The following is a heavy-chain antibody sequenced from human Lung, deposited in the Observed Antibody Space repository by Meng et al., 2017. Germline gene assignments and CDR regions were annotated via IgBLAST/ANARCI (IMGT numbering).Heavy chain of an antibody. CDR1: GYTFTNYG. CDR2: INTNTGNP. D-gene: IGHD3-10*01. Sequence: QGQLGQSGSEVKKPGASVKVSCKASGYTFTNYGMNWVRQAPGQGLEWMGWINTNTGNPTYVPGFTGRFVFSLDTSVSTAYLQINSLKAEDTAVYYCTSGGYLDYWGQGTLVTVSS. J-gene: IGHJ4*02. CDR3: TSGGYLDY. V-gene: IGHV7-4-1*02.